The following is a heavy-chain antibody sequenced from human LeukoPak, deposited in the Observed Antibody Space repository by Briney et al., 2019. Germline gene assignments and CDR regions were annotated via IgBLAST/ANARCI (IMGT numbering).Heavy chain of an antibody. D-gene: IGHD2-2*01. Sequence: SETLSLTCTVSGGSISSYYWSWIRQPAAKGLEWIGRIYTSGSTNYNPSLKSRVTMSVDTSKNQFSLKLSSVTAADTAVYYCARDHQLIPLYNYYYVDVWGKGTTVTVSS. V-gene: IGHV4-4*07. J-gene: IGHJ6*03. CDR1: GGSISSYY. CDR3: ARDHQLIPLYNYYYVDV. CDR2: IYTSGST.